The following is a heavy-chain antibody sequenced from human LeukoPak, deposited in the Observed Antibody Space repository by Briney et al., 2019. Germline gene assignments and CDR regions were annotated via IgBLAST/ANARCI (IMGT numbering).Heavy chain of an antibody. D-gene: IGHD6-13*01. V-gene: IGHV1-69*04. CDR1: GGTFSSYA. J-gene: IGHJ4*02. Sequence: SVKVSCKASGGTFSSYAISWVRQAPGQGLEWMGRIIPILGIANYAQKFQSRVTITADKSTSTAYMELSSLRSEDTAVYYCARADSSSWYGDYWGQGTLVTVSS. CDR3: ARADSSSWYGDY. CDR2: IIPILGIA.